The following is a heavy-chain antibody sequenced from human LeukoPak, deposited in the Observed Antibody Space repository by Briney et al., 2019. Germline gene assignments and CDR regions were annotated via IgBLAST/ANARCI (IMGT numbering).Heavy chain of an antibody. CDR1: GGSISSGSYY. Sequence: SETLSLTCTVSGGSISSGSYYWSWIRQPAGKGLEWIGRIYTSGSTNYNPSLKSRVTISVDTSKNQFSLKLSSVTAADTAVYYCAVFGAAGHSPHLWFDPWGQGTLVTVSS. J-gene: IGHJ5*02. D-gene: IGHD6-13*01. V-gene: IGHV4-61*02. CDR2: IYTSGST. CDR3: AVFGAAGHSPHLWFDP.